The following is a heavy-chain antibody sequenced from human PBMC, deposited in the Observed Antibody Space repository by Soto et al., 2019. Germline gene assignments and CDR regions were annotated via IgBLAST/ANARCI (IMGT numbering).Heavy chain of an antibody. CDR3: ASRGTYYYDSSGYNTRYYFDY. CDR2: INHSGST. V-gene: IGHV4-34*01. J-gene: IGHJ4*02. Sequence: SETLSLTCAVYGGSFSGYYWSWIRQPPGKGLEWIGEINHSGSTNYNPSLKSRVTISVDTSKNQFSLKLSSVTAADTAVYYCASRGTYYYDSSGYNTRYYFDYWGQGTLVTVSS. D-gene: IGHD3-22*01. CDR1: GGSFSGYY.